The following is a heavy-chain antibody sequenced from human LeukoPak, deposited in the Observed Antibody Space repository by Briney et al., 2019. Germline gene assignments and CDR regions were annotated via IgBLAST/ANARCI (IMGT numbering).Heavy chain of an antibody. CDR1: GYNFSNYW. V-gene: IGHV5-51*01. CDR2: INLGDSET. D-gene: IGHD3-22*01. J-gene: IGHJ5*02. Sequence: GESLKISCKGSGYNFSNYWIVWVRQMPGKGLEWMGIINLGDSETRYSPSFQGQVTISADKSISTAYLQWSSLKASDTAIYYCARHWAHYCDGLLPRRANCFDPWGQGTLVTVSS. CDR3: ARHWAHYCDGLLPRRANCFDP.